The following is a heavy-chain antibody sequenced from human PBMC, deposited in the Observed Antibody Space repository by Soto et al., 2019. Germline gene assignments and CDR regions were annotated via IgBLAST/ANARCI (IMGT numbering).Heavy chain of an antibody. CDR1: GLTFSSYA. Sequence: SVKVSCEASGLTFSSYAISWVRQAPGQGLEWMGGIIPIFGTANYAQKFQGRVTITADESTSTAYMELSSLRSEDTAVYYCAVSSGLRRGTLDAFDIWGQGTMVTVSS. CDR2: IIPIFGTA. V-gene: IGHV1-69*13. J-gene: IGHJ3*02. D-gene: IGHD5-12*01. CDR3: AVSSGLRRGTLDAFDI.